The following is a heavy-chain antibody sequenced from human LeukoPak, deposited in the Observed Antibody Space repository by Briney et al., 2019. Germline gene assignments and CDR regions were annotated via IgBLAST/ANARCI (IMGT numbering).Heavy chain of an antibody. D-gene: IGHD3-22*01. J-gene: IGHJ4*02. Sequence: GESLKISCKGSEYSFTSYWISWVRQMPGKGLEWMGRIDPSDSYTNSSPSFQGHVTISTDRSISTAYLQWSSLKASDTAMYYCARRGGYDSSGYSYYFDYWGQGTLVTVSS. V-gene: IGHV5-10-1*01. CDR2: IDPSDSYT. CDR3: ARRGGYDSSGYSYYFDY. CDR1: EYSFTSYW.